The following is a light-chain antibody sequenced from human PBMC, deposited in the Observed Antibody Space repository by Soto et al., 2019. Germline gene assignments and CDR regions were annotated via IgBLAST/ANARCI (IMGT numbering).Light chain of an antibody. CDR1: QSITNW. V-gene: IGKV1-33*01. CDR3: QQYENVPLT. Sequence: DIQMTQSPSTLSASVGDRVTITCRASQSITNWLAWYQQKPGKAPKPLIYDASNLETGVPSKFSGRGSGTDFTFTISSLQPEDIATYYCQQYENVPLTFGGGTKVDIK. CDR2: DAS. J-gene: IGKJ4*01.